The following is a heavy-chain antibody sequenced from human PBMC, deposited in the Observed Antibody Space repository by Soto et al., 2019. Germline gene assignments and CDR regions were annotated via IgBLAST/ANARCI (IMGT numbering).Heavy chain of an antibody. CDR2: IWYDGSNK. J-gene: IGHJ6*02. D-gene: IGHD3-3*01. CDR1: GFTFSSYG. CDR3: ARWGGGSGYDYGMDV. V-gene: IGHV3-33*01. Sequence: QVQLVESGGGVVQPGRSLRLSCAASGFTFSSYGMHWVRQAPGKGLEWVGVIWYDGSNKYYADSVKGRFTISRDNSKNTLYLQMNSLRAEDTAVYYCARWGGGSGYDYGMDVWGQGTTVTVSS.